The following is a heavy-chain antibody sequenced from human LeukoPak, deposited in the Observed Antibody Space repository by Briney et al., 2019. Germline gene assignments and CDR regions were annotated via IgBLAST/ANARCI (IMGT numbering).Heavy chain of an antibody. CDR3: AKDMYGDYASFYYYYGMDV. CDR1: GFTFDDYA. CDR2: ISWNSGSI. Sequence: PGGSLRLSCAASGFTFDDYAMHWVRQAPGKGLEWVSGISWNSGSIGYADSVKGRFTISRDNAKNSLYLQMNSLRAEDTALYYCAKDMYGDYASFYYYYGMDVWGQGTTVTVSS. J-gene: IGHJ6*02. V-gene: IGHV3-9*01. D-gene: IGHD4-17*01.